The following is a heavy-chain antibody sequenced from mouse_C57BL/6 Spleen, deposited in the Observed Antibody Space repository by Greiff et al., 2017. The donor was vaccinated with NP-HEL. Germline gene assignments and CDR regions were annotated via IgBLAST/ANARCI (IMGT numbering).Heavy chain of an antibody. J-gene: IGHJ3*01. Sequence: QVQLQQPGAELVMPGASVKLSCKASGYTFTSYWMHWVKQRPGQGLEWIGEIDPSDSYTNYNQKFKGKSTLTVDKSSSTAYMQLSSLTSEDSAVYYCARGRQLGGAYWGQGTLVTVSA. CDR3: ARGRQLGGAY. CDR2: IDPSDSYT. V-gene: IGHV1-69*01. D-gene: IGHD3-2*01. CDR1: GYTFTSYW.